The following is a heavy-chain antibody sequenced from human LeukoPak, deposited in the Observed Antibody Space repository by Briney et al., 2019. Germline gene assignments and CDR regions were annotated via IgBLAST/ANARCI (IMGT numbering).Heavy chain of an antibody. V-gene: IGHV3-23*01. Sequence: GGSLRLSCAASGFTFSSYAMSWVRQAPGKGLEWVSTISGSGGSTYYADSVKGRFTISRDNSKNTLYLQMNSLRAEDTAVYYCAKYYYGSGTIDYWGQGTLVTVSS. CDR3: AKYYYGSGTIDY. CDR2: ISGSGGST. D-gene: IGHD3-10*01. J-gene: IGHJ4*02. CDR1: GFTFSSYA.